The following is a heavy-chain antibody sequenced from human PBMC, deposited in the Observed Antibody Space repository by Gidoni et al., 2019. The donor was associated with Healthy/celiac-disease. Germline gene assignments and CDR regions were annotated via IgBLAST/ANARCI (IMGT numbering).Heavy chain of an antibody. J-gene: IGHJ2*01. CDR3: ARTPYDFGSGYRNWYFDL. CDR1: GYIFTSYW. Sequence: EVQLVQSGAEVKKPGESLRISCKGSGYIFTSYWMGWVRHMPGKGLEWMGIIYPGDSDTRYRPSFQGQVTISAYKSISTAYLQWISLKASDTAMYYCARTPYDFGSGYRNWYFDLWGRGTLVTVSS. V-gene: IGHV5-51*01. CDR2: IYPGDSDT. D-gene: IGHD3-3*01.